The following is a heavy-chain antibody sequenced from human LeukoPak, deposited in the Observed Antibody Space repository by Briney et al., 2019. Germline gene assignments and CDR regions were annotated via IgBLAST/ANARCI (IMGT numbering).Heavy chain of an antibody. J-gene: IGHJ4*02. CDR1: GFIFSNYG. CDR2: IYSGGST. D-gene: IGHD3-22*01. CDR3: ARDLYDSSGYKDY. V-gene: IGHV3-53*01. Sequence: PGGSLRLSCAASGFIFSNYGMNWVRQAPGKGLEWVSVIYSGGSTYYADSVKGRFTISRDNSKNTLYLQMNSLRAEDTAVYYCARDLYDSSGYKDYWGQGTLVTVSS.